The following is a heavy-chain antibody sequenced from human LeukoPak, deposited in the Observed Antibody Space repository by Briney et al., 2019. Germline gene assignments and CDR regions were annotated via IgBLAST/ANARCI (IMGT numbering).Heavy chain of an antibody. J-gene: IGHJ5*02. Sequence: SETLPLTCTVSGASVTDYYWSWIRQSPGKGLEWISYIHHSGNSDYNPSLRSRVTASLDTSKNQFSLNLISVTAADTAVYYCTRGHWGLQSWSQGTLVTVSS. D-gene: IGHD7-27*01. V-gene: IGHV4-59*02. CDR2: IHHSGNS. CDR3: TRGHWGLQS. CDR1: GASVTDYY.